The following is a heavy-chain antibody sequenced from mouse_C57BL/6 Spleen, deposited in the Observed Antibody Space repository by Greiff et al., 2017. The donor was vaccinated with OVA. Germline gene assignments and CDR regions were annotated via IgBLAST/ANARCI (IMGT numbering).Heavy chain of an antibody. CDR3: ARLDDYDGDYYAMDY. CDR2: ISSGSSTI. Sequence: DVMLVESGGGLVKPGGSLKLSCAASGFTFSDYGMHWVRQAPEKGLEWVAYISSGSSTIYYADTVKGRFTISRDNAKNTLFLQMTSLRSEDTAMYYCARLDDYDGDYYAMDYWGQGTSVTVSS. D-gene: IGHD2-4*01. J-gene: IGHJ4*01. CDR1: GFTFSDYG. V-gene: IGHV5-17*01.